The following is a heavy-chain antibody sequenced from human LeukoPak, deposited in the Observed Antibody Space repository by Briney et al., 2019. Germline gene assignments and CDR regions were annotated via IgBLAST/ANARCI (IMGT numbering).Heavy chain of an antibody. CDR1: GGSISSSSYY. Sequence: PSETLSLTCTVSGGSISSSSYYCGWIRQPPGKGLEWIGSIYYSGSTYYNPSLKSRVTISVYTSKNQFSLKLSSVTAADTAVYYCARAIVVVVAATPSPYNWFDPWGQGTLVTVSS. CDR2: IYYSGST. CDR3: ARAIVVVVAATPSPYNWFDP. J-gene: IGHJ5*02. V-gene: IGHV4-39*01. D-gene: IGHD2-15*01.